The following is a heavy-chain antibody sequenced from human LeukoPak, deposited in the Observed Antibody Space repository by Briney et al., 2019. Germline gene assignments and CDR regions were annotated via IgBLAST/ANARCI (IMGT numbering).Heavy chain of an antibody. V-gene: IGHV1-69*01. CDR3: ARFWFNSFDP. CDR1: GGTFSSYA. CDR2: IIPIFGTA. J-gene: IGHJ5*02. D-gene: IGHD3-3*01. Sequence: KVXCKASGGTFSSYAISWVRQAPGQGLEWMGGIIPIFGTANYAQKFQGRVTITADESTSTAYMELSSLRSEDTAVYYCARFWFNSFDPWGQGTLVTVSS.